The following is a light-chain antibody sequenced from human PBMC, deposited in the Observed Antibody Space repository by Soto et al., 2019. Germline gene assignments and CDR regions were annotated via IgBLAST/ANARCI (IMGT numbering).Light chain of an antibody. Sequence: DIQMTQSPSSLSASVGDRVTITCRASQNIDNYLNWYQQKPGKAPKLLIHAASSFQSGVPSRFSGSGYGTDFTLTINSLQHDDFASYYCQQRDRAPWTFGQGTKVEIK. CDR3: QQRDRAPWT. V-gene: IGKV1-39*01. CDR2: AAS. J-gene: IGKJ1*01. CDR1: QNIDNY.